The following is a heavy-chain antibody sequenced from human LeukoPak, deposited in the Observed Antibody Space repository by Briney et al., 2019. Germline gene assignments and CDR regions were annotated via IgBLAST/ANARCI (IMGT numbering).Heavy chain of an antibody. V-gene: IGHV4-34*01. CDR2: INHSGST. CDR3: YGRRGLFDY. J-gene: IGHJ4*02. CDR1: GGSSSGYY. D-gene: IGHD4-17*01. Sequence: SETLSLTCAVYGGSSSGYYWSWIRQPPGKGLEWIGEINHSGSTNYNPSLKSRVTISVDTSKNQFSLKLSSVTAADTAVYYCYGRRGLFDYWGQGTLVTVSS.